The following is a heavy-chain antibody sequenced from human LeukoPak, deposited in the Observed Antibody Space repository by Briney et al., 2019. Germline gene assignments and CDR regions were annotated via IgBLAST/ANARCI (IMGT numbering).Heavy chain of an antibody. Sequence: SETLSLTCAVSGYSISSGYYWGWIRQPPGKGLEWIGSIYQSGSTYYNPSLESRVTISVDTSKNQFSLKLSSVTAEDTAVYFCARQGRGWERNFDYWGQGTLVTVSS. J-gene: IGHJ4*02. CDR2: IYQSGST. V-gene: IGHV4-38-2*01. CDR3: ARQGRGWERNFDY. CDR1: GYSISSGYY. D-gene: IGHD1-26*01.